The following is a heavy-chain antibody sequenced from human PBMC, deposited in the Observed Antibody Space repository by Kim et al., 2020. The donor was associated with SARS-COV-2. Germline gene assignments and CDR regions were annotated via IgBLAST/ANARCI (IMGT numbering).Heavy chain of an antibody. CDR3: ARDKVRGVIYYGMDV. J-gene: IGHJ6*02. V-gene: IGHV3-21*01. CDR1: GFTFSSYS. D-gene: IGHD3-10*01. Sequence: GGSLRLSCAASGFTFSSYSMNWVRQAPGKGLEWVSSISSSSSYIYYADSVKGRFTISRDNAKNSLYLQMNSLRAEDTAVYYCARDKVRGVIYYGMDVWGQGTTVTVSS. CDR2: ISSSSSYI.